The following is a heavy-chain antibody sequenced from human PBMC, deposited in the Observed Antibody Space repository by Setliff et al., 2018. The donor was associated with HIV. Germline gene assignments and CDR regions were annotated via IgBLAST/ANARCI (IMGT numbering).Heavy chain of an antibody. CDR2: ISGSGGTT. V-gene: IGHV3-23*01. D-gene: IGHD3-16*01. Sequence: PGGSLRLSCAASGFTFDDYAMHWVRQAPGKGLEWVSAISGSGGTTYYADSVQGRFTISRDNSKNTPYLQMNSLRAEDTAIYYCAKTTGSVLGTYYFDSWGQGTRVTVSS. CDR1: GFTFDDYA. CDR3: AKTTGSVLGTYYFDS. J-gene: IGHJ4*02.